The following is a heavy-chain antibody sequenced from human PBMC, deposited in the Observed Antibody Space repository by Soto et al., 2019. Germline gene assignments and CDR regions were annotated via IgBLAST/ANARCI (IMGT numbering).Heavy chain of an antibody. V-gene: IGHV4-59*01. J-gene: IGHJ4*02. CDR3: ARDGYDGSGSPYPAY. D-gene: IGHD3-10*01. CDR2: IYYLGST. Sequence: SETLSLTCSVSGGSMSEYFWSWIRQSPGKGLEWIGYIYYLGSTDYNPSLKSRVTISVDTSKRQFSLRLTSATAADTAVYYCARDGYDGSGSPYPAYWGPGTQVTVSS. CDR1: GGSMSEYF.